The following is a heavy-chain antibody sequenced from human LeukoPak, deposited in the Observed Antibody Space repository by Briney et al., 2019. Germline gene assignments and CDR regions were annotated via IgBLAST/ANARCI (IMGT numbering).Heavy chain of an antibody. V-gene: IGHV3-64*01. CDR1: GFTFSSYA. D-gene: IGHD6-25*01. Sequence: PGRSLRLSCAASGFTFSSYAMHWVRQAPGKGLEYVSAISSNGGSTYYANSVKGRFTISRDNSKNTLYLQMGSLRAEDMAVYYCARAYSSGRHRYAFDIWGQGTMVTVSS. J-gene: IGHJ3*02. CDR2: ISSNGGST. CDR3: ARAYSSGRHRYAFDI.